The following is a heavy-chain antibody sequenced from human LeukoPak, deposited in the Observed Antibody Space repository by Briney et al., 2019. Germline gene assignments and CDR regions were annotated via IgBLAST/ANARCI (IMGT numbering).Heavy chain of an antibody. V-gene: IGHV1-2*02. CDR3: ARDSRVLRFLEWLLYY. D-gene: IGHD3-3*01. CDR1: GGTFSSYA. J-gene: IGHJ4*02. Sequence: ASVKVSCKASGGTFSSYAISWVRQAPGQGLEWMGWINPNSGGTKYAQKFQGRVTMTRDTSISTAYMELSRLRSDDTAVYYCARDSRVLRFLEWLLYYWGQGTLVTVSS. CDR2: INPNSGGT.